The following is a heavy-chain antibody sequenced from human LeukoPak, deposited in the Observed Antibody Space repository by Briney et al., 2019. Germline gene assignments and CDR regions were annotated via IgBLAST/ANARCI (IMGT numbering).Heavy chain of an antibody. V-gene: IGHV4-4*07. CDR3: ARGAYYYGSGKIFDY. J-gene: IGHJ4*02. D-gene: IGHD3-10*01. Sequence: IPSETLSLTCTVSGGSISSYYWSWIRQPAGKGLEWIGRIYTSGSTNYNPSLKSRVTMSVDTSKNQFSLKLSSVTAADTAVYYCARGAYYYGSGKIFDYWGQGTLVTVSS. CDR1: GGSISSYY. CDR2: IYTSGST.